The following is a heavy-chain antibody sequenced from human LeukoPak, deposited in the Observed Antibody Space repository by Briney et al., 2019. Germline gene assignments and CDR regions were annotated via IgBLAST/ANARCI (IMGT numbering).Heavy chain of an antibody. CDR3: ARGVGDYVWGSYRYSFTFDP. CDR2: MNPNSGNT. D-gene: IGHD3-16*02. CDR1: GYTFTSYD. Sequence: ASVTVSCKASGYTFTSYDINWVRQADGQGLEWMGWMNPNSGNTGYAQKFQGRVTMTRTTSIRTAYMELSSLRSEDTAVYYCARGVGDYVWGSYRYSFTFDPWGQGTLVTVSS. J-gene: IGHJ5*02. V-gene: IGHV1-8*01.